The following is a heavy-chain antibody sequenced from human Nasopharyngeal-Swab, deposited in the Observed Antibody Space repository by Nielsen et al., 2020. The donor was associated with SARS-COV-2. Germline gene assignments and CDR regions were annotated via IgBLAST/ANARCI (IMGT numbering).Heavy chain of an antibody. V-gene: IGHV1-46*01. Sequence: WVRQAPGQGLEWMGMINPGSGGTTYAQKFQGRVTMTRDTSTSTVFMDLSSLRSEDTAVYYCARGGRCSGSSCDMDVWGQGTTVTVSS. J-gene: IGHJ6*02. CDR3: ARGGRCSGSSCDMDV. D-gene: IGHD2-2*01. CDR2: INPGSGGT.